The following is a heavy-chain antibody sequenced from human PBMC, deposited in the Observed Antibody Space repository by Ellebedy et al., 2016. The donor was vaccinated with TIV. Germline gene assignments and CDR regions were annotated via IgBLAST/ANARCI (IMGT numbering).Heavy chain of an antibody. Sequence: SETLSLTXAVSGGSISSGDYSWTWIRQPPGKGLEWIGYIYHTGTTYYNPSLKSRVTISVDTSRNQFSLKLSSVTAADTAIYYCARDNWGSLDVWGPGITVTVSS. CDR3: ARDNWGSLDV. D-gene: IGHD7-27*01. CDR2: IYHTGTT. CDR1: GGSISSGDYS. J-gene: IGHJ6*02. V-gene: IGHV4-30-2*01.